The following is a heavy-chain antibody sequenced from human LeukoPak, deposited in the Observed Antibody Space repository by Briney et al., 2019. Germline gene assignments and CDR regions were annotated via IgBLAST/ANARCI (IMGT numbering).Heavy chain of an antibody. V-gene: IGHV4-34*01. D-gene: IGHD3-3*01. CDR3: ARGRFGGHSYYYMDV. CDR2: INHSGSA. CDR1: GGPFSDYY. Sequence: SETLSLTCAVFGGPFSDYYWSWIRRPPGQGLEWLGEINHSGSANYMPSLKSRVSISVDTSKNQYSLRLSSVTAADTAFYYCARGRFGGHSYYYMDVWGKGTAVTVSS. J-gene: IGHJ6*03.